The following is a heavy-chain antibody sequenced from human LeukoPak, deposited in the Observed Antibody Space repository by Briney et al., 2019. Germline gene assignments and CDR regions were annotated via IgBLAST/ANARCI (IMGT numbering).Heavy chain of an antibody. Sequence: PGGYLRRYCAASGFTCSSYWMSWVRQAPGKGLEWVANIKQDGSEKYYVDSVKGRFTISRDNAKNSLYLQMNSLRAEDTAVYYCARDQGIVVVVAATPYYYYYGMDVWGQGTTVTVSS. CDR3: ARDQGIVVVVAATPYYYYYGMDV. D-gene: IGHD2-15*01. CDR2: IKQDGSEK. CDR1: GFTCSSYW. J-gene: IGHJ6*02. V-gene: IGHV3-7*01.